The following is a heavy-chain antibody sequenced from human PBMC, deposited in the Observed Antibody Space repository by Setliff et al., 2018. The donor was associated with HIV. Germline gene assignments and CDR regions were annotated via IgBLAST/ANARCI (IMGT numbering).Heavy chain of an antibody. D-gene: IGHD4-4*01. CDR2: LSGSGGTT. J-gene: IGHJ4*02. Sequence: GGSLRLSCAASGFTFSSYAMTWVRQAPGKGLEWVSTLSGSGGTTYYADSVKGRFTISRDDSKNTAYLQMNSLKTEDTAVYYCATMTTVTIAFDYWGQGTLVTVSS. CDR3: ATMTTVTIAFDY. V-gene: IGHV3-23*01. CDR1: GFTFSSYA.